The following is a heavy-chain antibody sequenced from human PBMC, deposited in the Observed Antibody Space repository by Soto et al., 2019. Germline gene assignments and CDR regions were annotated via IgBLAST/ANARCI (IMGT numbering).Heavy chain of an antibody. CDR2: IHYSGST. J-gene: IGHJ4*02. CDR3: ARRYGGNFDY. Sequence: PSETLSLTCTVSGGSIGSYYWSWIRQPPGKGLEWIGYIHYSGSTNYNPSLKSRVTISVDTSKNQFSLKLTSVTAADTAVYYCARRYGGNFDYWGQGTLVTVSS. D-gene: IGHD1-26*01. V-gene: IGHV4-59*01. CDR1: GGSIGSYY.